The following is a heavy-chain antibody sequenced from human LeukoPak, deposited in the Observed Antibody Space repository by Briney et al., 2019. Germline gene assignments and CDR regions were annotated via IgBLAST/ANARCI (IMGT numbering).Heavy chain of an antibody. J-gene: IGHJ4*02. CDR3: ASASSHRIAAGGDY. CDR2: INSDGSGR. CDR1: GFTFCNCW. V-gene: IGHV3-74*01. Sequence: GGSLRRSCAASGFTFCNCWMHWVRRDPGEGLVGGSRINSDGSGRNYADSVKGRSTISRDNAKNTLYPQMKRLRAEDTAVYYCASASSHRIAAGGDYWGQGTLVTVSS. D-gene: IGHD6-13*01.